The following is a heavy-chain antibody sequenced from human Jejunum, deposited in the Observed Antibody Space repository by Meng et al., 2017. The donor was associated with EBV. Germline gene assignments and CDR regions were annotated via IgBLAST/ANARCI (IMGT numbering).Heavy chain of an antibody. J-gene: IGHJ5*02. V-gene: IGHV4-34*01. Sequence: QGQLKQGGEGALTPSETLSLTCAVYGGSFSDYYWTWIRQPPGKGLEWIGEINHGGGATSNPSLKSRVTISVDTSKNQFSLKLSSVTAADTAVYYCARLGGYASGTYYPIDPWGQGTLVTVSS. CDR1: GGSFSDYY. CDR2: INHGGGA. CDR3: ARLGGYASGTYYPIDP. D-gene: IGHD3-10*01.